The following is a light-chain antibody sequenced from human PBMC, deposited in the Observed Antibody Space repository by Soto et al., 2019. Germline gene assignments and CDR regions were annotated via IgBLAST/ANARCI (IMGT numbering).Light chain of an antibody. Sequence: DLQMTQSPSTLSASVGDRVTITCRASQSISNWLAWYQQKPGKAPKLLIYKASSLESGVPSRFSGSGSGTEFTLTISSLQPDDFATYYCQQYSTYTMYSFGQGTKLEIK. CDR2: KAS. CDR1: QSISNW. CDR3: QQYSTYTMYS. J-gene: IGKJ2*03. V-gene: IGKV1-5*03.